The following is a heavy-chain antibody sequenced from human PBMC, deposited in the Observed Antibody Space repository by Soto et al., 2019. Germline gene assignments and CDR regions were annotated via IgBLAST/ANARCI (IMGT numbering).Heavy chain of an antibody. D-gene: IGHD5-12*01. J-gene: IGHJ6*02. CDR1: GGTFSSYA. Sequence: QVQLVQSGAEVKKPGSSVKVSCKASGGTFSSYAISWVRQAPGQGLEWMGGIIPIFGTANYAQKFQGRVTITADESTSTAYIELSSLRSEDTAVYYCARERDIVAERAYYYYGMDVWGQGTTVTVSS. CDR3: ARERDIVAERAYYYYGMDV. CDR2: IIPIFGTA. V-gene: IGHV1-69*01.